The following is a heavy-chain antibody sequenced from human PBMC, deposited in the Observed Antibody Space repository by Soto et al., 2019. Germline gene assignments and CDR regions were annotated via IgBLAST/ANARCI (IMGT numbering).Heavy chain of an antibody. Sequence: QVQLVQSGAEVKKPGSSVKVSCKASGGTFSSYAISWVRQAPGQGLEWIGGIIPIFGTANYAQKFQCRVRITADESTSTAYMELSSLRSEDTAVYYCARSTNDSSGSYYVGSSFDYWGQGTLVTVSS. CDR3: ARSTNDSSGSYYVGSSFDY. CDR1: GGTFSSYA. CDR2: IIPIFGTA. J-gene: IGHJ4*02. D-gene: IGHD3-22*01. V-gene: IGHV1-69*01.